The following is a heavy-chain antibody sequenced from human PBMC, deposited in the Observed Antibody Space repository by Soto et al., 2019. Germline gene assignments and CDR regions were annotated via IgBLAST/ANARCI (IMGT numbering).Heavy chain of an antibody. CDR2: IYHSGST. Sequence: SETLSLTCAVSGGSISSSNWWSGVRQPPGKGLEWIGEIYHSGSTNYNPSLKSRVTISVDKSKNQFSLKLSSVTAADTAVYYCASLGAGTYYYYYGMDVWGQGTTVTVSS. V-gene: IGHV4-4*02. J-gene: IGHJ6*02. CDR3: ASLGAGTYYYYYGMDV. CDR1: GGSISSSNW. D-gene: IGHD6-13*01.